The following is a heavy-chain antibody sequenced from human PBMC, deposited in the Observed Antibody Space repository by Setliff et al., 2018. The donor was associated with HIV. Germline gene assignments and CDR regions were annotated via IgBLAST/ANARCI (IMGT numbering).Heavy chain of an antibody. D-gene: IGHD3-3*01. Sequence: SETLSLTCAVYGGSFSGYYWSWIRRPPGKGLEWIGEINHSGSTNYNPSLRSRVTMSVDTSKKQFSLNVTSVTAADTAVYYCARGVAWSGLVYYYYYMDVWGKGTTVTVSS. J-gene: IGHJ6*03. CDR3: ARGVAWSGLVYYYYYMDV. CDR2: INHSGST. CDR1: GGSFSGYY. V-gene: IGHV4-34*01.